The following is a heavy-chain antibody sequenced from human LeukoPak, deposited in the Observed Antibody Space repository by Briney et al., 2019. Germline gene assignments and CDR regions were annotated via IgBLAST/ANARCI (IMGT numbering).Heavy chain of an antibody. CDR2: INAGNGNT. CDR3: ARAPPSHYYDSSGYAPGDAFDI. J-gene: IGHJ3*02. D-gene: IGHD3-22*01. Sequence: GASVKVSCKASGYTFTSYAMHWVRQAPGQRLEWMGWINAGNGNTKYSQKFQGRVTITRDTSTSTAYMELRSLRSDDTAVYYCARAPPSHYYDSSGYAPGDAFDIWGQGTMVTVSS. V-gene: IGHV1-3*01. CDR1: GYTFTSYA.